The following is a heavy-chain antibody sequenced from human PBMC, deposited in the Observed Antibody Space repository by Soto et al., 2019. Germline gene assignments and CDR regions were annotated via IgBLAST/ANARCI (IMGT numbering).Heavy chain of an antibody. D-gene: IGHD4-17*01. CDR3: APDVYGGNSFDY. V-gene: IGHV4-59*01. J-gene: IGHJ4*02. Sequence: SETLSLTCTVSGGSISSYYWSWIRQPPGKGLEWIGYIYYSGSTNYNPSLKSRVTISVDTSKNQFSLKLSSVTAADTAVYYCAPDVYGGNSFDYWGQGTLVTVSS. CDR1: GGSISSYY. CDR2: IYYSGST.